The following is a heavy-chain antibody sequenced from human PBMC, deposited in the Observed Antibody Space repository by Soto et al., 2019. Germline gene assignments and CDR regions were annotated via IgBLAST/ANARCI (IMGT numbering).Heavy chain of an antibody. CDR1: GYRFYEHT. CDR3: ARGGVVTAYDY. J-gene: IGHJ4*02. Sequence: QVRLVQSGAEVRQPGASVRVSCKASGYRFYEHTLIWVRQAPGQRLEWMGWINAGIGDTKYSQSFKGRVTLTRDTSASTAYMELRDLRSDDTAVYFCARGGVVTAYDYWGQGTLVTVSS. D-gene: IGHD2-21*02. CDR2: INAGIGDT. V-gene: IGHV1-3*01.